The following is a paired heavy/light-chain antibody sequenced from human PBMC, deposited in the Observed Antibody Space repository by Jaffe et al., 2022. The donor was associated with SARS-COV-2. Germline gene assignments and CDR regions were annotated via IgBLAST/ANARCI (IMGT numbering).Light chain of an antibody. V-gene: IGLV8-61*01. Sequence: QTVVTQEPSFSVSPGGTVTLTCGLSSGSVSTSNYPSWYQQTPGQAPRTLIFNTNSRSSGVPDRFSGSILGNKAALTITGAQADDECDYYCVLLLSSGIWVFGGGTKLTVL. J-gene: IGLJ3*02. CDR3: VLLLSSGIWV. CDR2: NTN. CDR1: SGSVSTSNY.
Heavy chain of an antibody. V-gene: IGHV3-7*03. D-gene: IGHD2-15*01. CDR2: IKADGSEK. CDR1: GFTFSNHW. CDR3: AAQNGGSFK. Sequence: EVQLVESGGGLVQPGGSLRLSCAASGFTFSNHWMTWVRQAPGKGLEWVAMIKADGSEKYYVDSVKGRFTISRDNAKNSLCLQMNSLGAEDTAVYYCAAQNGGSFKWGQGTLVTVSS. J-gene: IGHJ4*02.